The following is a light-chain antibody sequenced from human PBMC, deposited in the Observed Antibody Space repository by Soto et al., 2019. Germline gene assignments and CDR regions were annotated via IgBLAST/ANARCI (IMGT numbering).Light chain of an antibody. CDR3: QQYGSSPWT. CDR1: QSVSSSY. V-gene: IGKV3-20*01. J-gene: IGKJ1*01. CDR2: GAS. Sequence: EIVLTQSPGTLSLSPGERATLSCRASQSVSSSYLAWYQQKPGQAPRLLIYGASIRATGIPDRFSGSGSGTVFTLTISRLEPEDFAVYYCQQYGSSPWTFGQGTKVEIK.